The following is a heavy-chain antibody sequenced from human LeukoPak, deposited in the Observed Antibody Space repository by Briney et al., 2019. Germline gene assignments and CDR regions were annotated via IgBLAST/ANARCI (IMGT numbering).Heavy chain of an antibody. V-gene: IGHV5-10-1*01. CDR2: IDPSDSYT. J-gene: IGHJ4*02. Sequence: GESLKISCRGSGYSFTSYWISWVRQVPGKGLEWMGRIDPSDSYTNYSPSFQGHVTISADKSISTAYLQWSSLKASDTAMYYCAKGLDDYGDSPFDYWGQGTLVTVSS. CDR3: AKGLDDYGDSPFDY. D-gene: IGHD4-17*01. CDR1: GYSFTSYW.